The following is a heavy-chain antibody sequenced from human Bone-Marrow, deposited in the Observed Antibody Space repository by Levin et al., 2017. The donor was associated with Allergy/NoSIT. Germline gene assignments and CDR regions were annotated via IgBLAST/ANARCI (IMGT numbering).Heavy chain of an antibody. CDR2: FYNNGRA. Sequence: SETLSLTCTVSGGSISNYHWTWIRQPPGKGLEWIGYFYNNGRANYNPSLKSRVTISGDTSKHQFSLNLSSVTAADTAVYYCTTGGGSSGWGYWGQGTLVTVSS. V-gene: IGHV4-59*01. D-gene: IGHD3-10*01. J-gene: IGHJ4*02. CDR1: GGSISNYH. CDR3: TTGGGSSGWGY.